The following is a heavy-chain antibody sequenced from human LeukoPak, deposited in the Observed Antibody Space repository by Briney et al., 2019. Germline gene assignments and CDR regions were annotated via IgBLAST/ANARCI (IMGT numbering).Heavy chain of an antibody. Sequence: SETLSLTCTVSGGSIGSYYWNWIRQPPGKGLEWIGYVSYSGSTNYNPSLKSRVTMSVGKSKNQFSLKLSSVTAADTAVYFCARATSGYYFDFWDQGTLVIVSS. J-gene: IGHJ4*02. D-gene: IGHD3-22*01. V-gene: IGHV4-59*01. CDR3: ARATSGYYFDF. CDR2: VSYSGST. CDR1: GGSIGSYY.